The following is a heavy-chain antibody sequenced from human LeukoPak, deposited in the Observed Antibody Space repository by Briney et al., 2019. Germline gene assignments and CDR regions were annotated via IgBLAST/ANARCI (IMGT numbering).Heavy chain of an antibody. J-gene: IGHJ4*02. CDR3: ARGRGYCSGGSCYSAYFDY. CDR2: ISSSSSYI. V-gene: IGHV3-21*01. D-gene: IGHD2-15*01. Sequence: GGSLRLSCAASGFTFSSYSMNWVRQAPGKGLEWVSSISSSSSYIYYADSVKGRFTISRDNAKNSLYLQMHSLRAEDTAVYHCARGRGYCSGGSCYSAYFDYWGQGTLVTVSS. CDR1: GFTFSSYS.